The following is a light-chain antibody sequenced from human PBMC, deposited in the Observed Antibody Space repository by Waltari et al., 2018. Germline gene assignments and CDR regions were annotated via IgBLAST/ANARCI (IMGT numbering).Light chain of an antibody. J-gene: IGKJ2*01. CDR1: QDISSW. Sequence: DIQMTQSPSSVSASVGDRVTITCRASQDISSWLAWYQQKPGNAPKLLIYAASSLQSGVPSRFSGSGSGTDFRLTISSLQPEDFATYYCQQANDFPYTFGQGTKLEIK. CDR2: AAS. V-gene: IGKV1-12*01. CDR3: QQANDFPYT.